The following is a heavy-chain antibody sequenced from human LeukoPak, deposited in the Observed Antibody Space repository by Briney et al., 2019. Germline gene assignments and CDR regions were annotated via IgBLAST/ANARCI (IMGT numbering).Heavy chain of an antibody. D-gene: IGHD6-13*01. CDR3: ARGLSGYSSSGDAFDI. CDR2: ISAYNGNT. V-gene: IGHV1-18*01. J-gene: IGHJ3*02. Sequence: GASVKVSCKASGCTFTSYGISWVRQAPGQGLEWMGWISAYNGNTNYAQKLQGRVTMTTDTSTSTAYMELRSLRSDDTAVYYCARGLSGYSSSGDAFDIWGQGTMVTVSS. CDR1: GCTFTSYG.